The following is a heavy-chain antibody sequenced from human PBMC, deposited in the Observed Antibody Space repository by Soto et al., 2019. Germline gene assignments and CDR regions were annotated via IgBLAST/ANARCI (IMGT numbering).Heavy chain of an antibody. V-gene: IGHV4-31*03. CDR1: GGSISSGGYY. CDR2: IYYSGST. J-gene: IGHJ4*02. D-gene: IGHD6-13*01. Sequence: QVQLQESGPGLAKPSQTLSLTCTVSGGSISSGGYYWSWIRQHPGKGLEWIGYIYYSGSTYYNPSLKSRVTISVDTSKNQFSLKLSSVTAADTAVYYCARGGSSSPYFDSWGQGTLVTVSS. CDR3: ARGGSSSPYFDS.